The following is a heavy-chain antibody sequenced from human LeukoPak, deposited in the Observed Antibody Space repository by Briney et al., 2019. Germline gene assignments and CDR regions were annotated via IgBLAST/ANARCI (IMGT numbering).Heavy chain of an antibody. D-gene: IGHD3-3*01. CDR3: ARTGRITIFGVVPSNWFDP. CDR1: GFTFSSYS. V-gene: IGHV3-21*01. Sequence: GGSLRLSCAASGFTFSSYSMNWVRQAPGKGLEWVSSISSSSYIYYADSVKGRFTISRDSAKNSLYLQMNSLRAEDTAVYYCARTGRITIFGVVPSNWFDPWGQGTLVTVSS. J-gene: IGHJ5*02. CDR2: ISSSSYI.